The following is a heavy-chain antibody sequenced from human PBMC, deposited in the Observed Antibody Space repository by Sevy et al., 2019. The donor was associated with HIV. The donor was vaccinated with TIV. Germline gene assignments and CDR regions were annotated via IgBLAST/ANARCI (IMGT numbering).Heavy chain of an antibody. D-gene: IGHD6-19*01. CDR2: ISSSSSTI. J-gene: IGHJ6*02. CDR1: GFTFSSYS. Sequence: GGSLRLSCAASGFTFSSYSMNWVRQAPGKGLEWVSYISSSSSTIYYADSVKGRFTISRDNAKNSLYLQMNSLRDEDTAVYYCARDGTGKMQWQETVYYYYYGMDVWGQGTTVTVSS. CDR3: ARDGTGKMQWQETVYYYYYGMDV. V-gene: IGHV3-48*02.